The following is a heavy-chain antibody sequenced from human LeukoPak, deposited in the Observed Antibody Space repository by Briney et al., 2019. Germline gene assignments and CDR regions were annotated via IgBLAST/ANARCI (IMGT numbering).Heavy chain of an antibody. J-gene: IGHJ3*02. CDR2: IYYSGST. CDR1: GGSISSYY. CDR3: ARVGKAFDI. Sequence: SETLSLTCTVSGGSISSYYWSWIRQPPGKGLEWIGYIYYSGSTNYNPSLKSRVTISVDTSKNQFSLKLSSVAAADTAVYYCARVGKAFDIWGQGTMVTVSS. V-gene: IGHV4-59*01.